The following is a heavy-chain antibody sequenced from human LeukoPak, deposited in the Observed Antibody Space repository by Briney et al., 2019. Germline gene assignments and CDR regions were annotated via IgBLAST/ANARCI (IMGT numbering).Heavy chain of an antibody. Sequence: GASVKVSCKASGYTFTSYGISWVRQAPGQGLEWMGWISAYNGNTNYAQKLQGRVTMTTDTSTSTAYMELRSLRSDATAVYYCARRSGSYGYYYYYGMDVWGQGTTVTVSS. CDR3: ARRSGSYGYYYYYGMDV. D-gene: IGHD3-10*01. J-gene: IGHJ6*02. CDR2: ISAYNGNT. V-gene: IGHV1-18*01. CDR1: GYTFTSYG.